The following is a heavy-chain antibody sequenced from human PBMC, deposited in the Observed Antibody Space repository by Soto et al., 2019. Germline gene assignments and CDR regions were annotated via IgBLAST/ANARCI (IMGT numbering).Heavy chain of an antibody. CDR2: IYKSGTT. CDR3: ARNGYDTSNHHFDP. Sequence: NLSPTSAFSGHSISSGGYFSNWIRQPPGKGLERFGYIYKSGTTNYNPFLKSRVTISVDSSKNKYYLTRCTPTAADTAVYFCARNGYDTSNHHFDPWRQGNLVTVPQ. D-gene: IGHD3-22*01. J-gene: IGHJ5*02. CDR1: GHSISSGGYF. V-gene: IGHV4-30-2*01.